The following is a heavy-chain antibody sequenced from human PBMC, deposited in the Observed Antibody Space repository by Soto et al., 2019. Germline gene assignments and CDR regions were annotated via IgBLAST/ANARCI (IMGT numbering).Heavy chain of an antibody. CDR3: ASVAYCGGDCPSPYWYFDL. V-gene: IGHV1-69*13. D-gene: IGHD2-21*02. J-gene: IGHJ2*01. Sequence: SVKVSCKASGGTFSSYAISWVRQAPGQGLEWMGGIIPIFGTANYAQKFQGRVTITADESTSTAYMELSSLRSEDTAVYYCASVAYCGGDCPSPYWYFDLWGRGTLVTVSS. CDR1: GGTFSSYA. CDR2: IIPIFGTA.